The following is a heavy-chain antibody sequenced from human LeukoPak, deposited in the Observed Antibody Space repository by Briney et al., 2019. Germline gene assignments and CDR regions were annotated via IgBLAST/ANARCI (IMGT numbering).Heavy chain of an antibody. D-gene: IGHD3-3*01. Sequence: WVRQPPGKGLEWIGSIYYSGSTYYNPSLKSRVTISVDTSKNQFSLKLSSVTAADTAVYYCARSGDLRLEWLFHWGQGTLVTVSS. CDR2: IYYSGST. CDR3: ARSGDLRLEWLFH. J-gene: IGHJ4*02. V-gene: IGHV4-39*01.